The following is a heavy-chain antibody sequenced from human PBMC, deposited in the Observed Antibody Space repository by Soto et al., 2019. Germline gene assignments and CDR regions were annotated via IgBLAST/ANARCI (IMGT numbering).Heavy chain of an antibody. J-gene: IGHJ6*02. V-gene: IGHV1-18*04. CDR3: SRHITTVGLGYYYYGLDV. Sequence: ASVKVSCKASGYTFTNYGISWVRQAPGQGLEWMGWISAYNDNTDYAQNLQGRVTMTTDTSTNTAYMELRSLRSDDTAVYYCSRHITTVGLGYYYYGLDVWAQGITVTASS. D-gene: IGHD4-4*01. CDR2: ISAYNDNT. CDR1: GYTFTNYG.